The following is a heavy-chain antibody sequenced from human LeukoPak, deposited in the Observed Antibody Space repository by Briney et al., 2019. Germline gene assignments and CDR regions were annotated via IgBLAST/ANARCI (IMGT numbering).Heavy chain of an antibody. CDR2: IADAGT. V-gene: IGHV3-23*01. D-gene: IGHD3-16*01. Sequence: GGSLRLSCAASGFTFNDFAMTWVRQAPGKGLEWVSTIADAGTYYADSVKGRFIIPRDNSKNMLYLQLNSLRADDTAMYYCARNLGPFDVRGHGTMVTVSS. J-gene: IGHJ3*01. CDR3: ARNLGPFDV. CDR1: GFTFNDFA.